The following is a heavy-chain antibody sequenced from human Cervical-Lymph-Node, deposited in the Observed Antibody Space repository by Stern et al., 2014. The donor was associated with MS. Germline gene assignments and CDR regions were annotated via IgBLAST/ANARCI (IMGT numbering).Heavy chain of an antibody. CDR2: IDPSGGST. D-gene: IGHD5-18*01. Sequence: VQLLESGAEVKKPGASVKVSCKASGYTFTKKYLHWVRQAPGQGLEWMGIIDPSGGSTSYAQRFQGRVTMTRDTSTNTVYMELSSLRSEDTAVYYCARVPDTAMAHPFDYWGQGTMVTVSS. J-gene: IGHJ4*02. CDR3: ARVPDTAMAHPFDY. V-gene: IGHV1-46*03. CDR1: GYTFTKKY.